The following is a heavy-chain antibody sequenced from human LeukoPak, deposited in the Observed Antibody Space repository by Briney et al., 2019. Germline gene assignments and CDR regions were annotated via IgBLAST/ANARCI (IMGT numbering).Heavy chain of an antibody. CDR2: INHSGST. D-gene: IGHD2-15*01. J-gene: IGHJ2*01. CDR3: ARGGRSLVAAHFDL. Sequence: SETLSLTCAVYGGSFSGYYWSWIRQPPGKGLEWIGEINHSGSTNYNPSLKSRVTISVDTSKNQFSLQLSSVTAADTAVYYCARGGRSLVAAHFDLWGRGTLVTVSS. V-gene: IGHV4-34*01. CDR1: GGSFSGYY.